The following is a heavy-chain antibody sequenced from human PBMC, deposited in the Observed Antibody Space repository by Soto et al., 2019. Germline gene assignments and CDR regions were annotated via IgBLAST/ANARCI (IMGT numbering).Heavy chain of an antibody. CDR1: GFTFSDHY. V-gene: IGHV3-72*01. D-gene: IGHD1-1*01. J-gene: IGHJ6*02. CDR2: TRNKANSYTT. Sequence: GGPLRLSCAASGFTFSDHYMDWVRQAPGKGLEWVGRTRNKANSYTTEYAASVKGRFTISRDDSKNSLYLQMNSLKTEDTAVYYCARGATARTNCYYGLDAWGQGTTVTVSS. CDR3: ARGATARTNCYYGLDA.